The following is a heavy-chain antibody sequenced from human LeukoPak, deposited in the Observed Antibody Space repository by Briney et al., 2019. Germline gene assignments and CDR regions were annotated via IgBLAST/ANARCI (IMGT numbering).Heavy chain of an antibody. CDR3: ARDHQVSYFDY. J-gene: IGHJ4*02. V-gene: IGHV3-21*01. D-gene: IGHD6-6*01. CDR2: ISTGTTYI. CDR1: GFTFSAYT. Sequence: GGSLRLSCAASGFTFSAYTMNWVRQAPGKGLEWVSSISTGTTYISYAGSVRGRFTISRDNAKNSLFLQMNSLRAEDTAVYYCARDHQVSYFDYWGQGTLVTVSS.